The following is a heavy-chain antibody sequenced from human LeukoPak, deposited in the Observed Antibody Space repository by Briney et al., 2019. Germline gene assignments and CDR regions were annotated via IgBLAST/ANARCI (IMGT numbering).Heavy chain of an antibody. V-gene: IGHV1-18*01. CDR1: GYTFTSYG. Sequence: ASVKVSCKASGYTFTSYGISWVRQAPGQGLEWMGWIRAYNGNKDYAQKFQGRVTMTTDTSTNTAYMDLRSLRSEDTAVYYCARPSSVVPAAMEDGGDYYYYMDVWGKGTTVTISS. CDR3: ARPSSVVPAAMEDGGDYYYYMDV. J-gene: IGHJ6*03. CDR2: IRAYNGNK. D-gene: IGHD2-2*01.